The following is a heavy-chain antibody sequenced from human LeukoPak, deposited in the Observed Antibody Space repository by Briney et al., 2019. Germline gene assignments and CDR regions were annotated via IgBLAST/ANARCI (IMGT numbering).Heavy chain of an antibody. V-gene: IGHV1-2*02. D-gene: IGHD5-24*01. CDR2: INPNSGGT. CDR3: ARVGDGYNPHFDS. CDR1: GYTFTGYY. Sequence: ASVKVSCKASGYTFTGYYMHWVRQAPGQGLEWMGWINPNSGGTNYAQKFQGRVTMTRDTSISTAYMELSRLRSDDTAVYYCARVGDGYNPHFDSWGQGTLVTVSS. J-gene: IGHJ4*02.